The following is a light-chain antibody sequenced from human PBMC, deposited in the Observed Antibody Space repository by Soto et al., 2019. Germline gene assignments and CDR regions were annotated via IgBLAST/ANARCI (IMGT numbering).Light chain of an antibody. CDR2: RDN. CDR1: SSNIGINP. J-gene: IGLJ2*01. V-gene: IGLV1-44*01. CDR3: AASDDSLFGPV. Sequence: QSVLTQPPSASGTPGQRVTISCSGGSSNIGINPLNWYQQLPGTAPKLLIYRDNQRPSGVPALFSGSTSCTSGSLAISGLQYEDEADYYCAASDDSLFGPVFGGGTKLTVL.